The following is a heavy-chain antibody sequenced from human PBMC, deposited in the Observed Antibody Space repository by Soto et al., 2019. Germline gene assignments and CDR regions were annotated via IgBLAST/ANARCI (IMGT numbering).Heavy chain of an antibody. CDR2: INHSGST. V-gene: IGHV4-34*01. Sequence: SETLSLTCAVYGGSFSGYYWSWIRQPPGKGLEWIGEINHSGSTNYNPSLKSRVTISVDTSKNQFSLKLSSVTAADTAVYYCARGARRRPPRDAFDIWGQGKMVTVSS. CDR3: ARGARRRPPRDAFDI. CDR1: GGSFSGYY. J-gene: IGHJ3*02.